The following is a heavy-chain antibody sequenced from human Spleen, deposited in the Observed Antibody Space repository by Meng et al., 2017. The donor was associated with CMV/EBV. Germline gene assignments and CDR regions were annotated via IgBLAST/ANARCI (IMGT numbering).Heavy chain of an antibody. J-gene: IGHJ4*02. CDR1: GFSFSTYV. Sequence: GGSLRLSCAASGFSFSTYVMHWVRQAPGKGLEWVATISYDGATENYVDFVKGRFTISRDNSKNSLYLQMNSLRAEDTAIFYCAKDFTESRYSGSGRPNFCDYWGRGTLVTVSS. CDR2: ISYDGATE. D-gene: IGHD3-10*01. V-gene: IGHV3-30-3*01. CDR3: AKDFTESRYSGSGRPNFCDY.